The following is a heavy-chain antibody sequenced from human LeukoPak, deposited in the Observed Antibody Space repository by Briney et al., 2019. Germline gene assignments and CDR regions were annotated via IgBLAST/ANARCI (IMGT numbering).Heavy chain of an antibody. CDR1: DGSSGYY. CDR3: SRGRDQSKTGDY. V-gene: IGHV4-34*01. D-gene: IGHD2-2*01. J-gene: IGHJ4*02. Sequence: SETLSLTCAVYDGSSGYYWSWIRQPPGKGLEWIGEIHPSGITSFNPSLKSRASISADTSNNQFSLKLTSVTAADTALYYCSRGRDQSKTGDYWGQGTLVTVSS. CDR2: IHPSGIT.